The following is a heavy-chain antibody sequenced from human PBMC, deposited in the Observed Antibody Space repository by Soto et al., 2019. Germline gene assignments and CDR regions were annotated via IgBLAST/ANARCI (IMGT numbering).Heavy chain of an antibody. D-gene: IGHD2-2*01. CDR3: ARQVLVPAAIDRHYYFDS. CDR2: IYYSGST. CDR1: GGSISSYY. J-gene: IGHJ4*02. Sequence: PSETLSLTCTVSGGSISSYYWSWIRPPPGKGLEWIGYIYYSGSTNYNPSLKSRVTISVDTSKNQFSLKLSSVTAADTAVYYCARQVLVPAAIDRHYYFDSWGQGTLVTVSS. V-gene: IGHV4-59*08.